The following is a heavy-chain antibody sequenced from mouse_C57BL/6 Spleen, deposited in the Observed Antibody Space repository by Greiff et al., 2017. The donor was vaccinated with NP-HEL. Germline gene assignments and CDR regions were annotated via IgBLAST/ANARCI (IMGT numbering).Heavy chain of an antibody. CDR3: ARGTSYAMDY. CDR1: GFSLTSYG. V-gene: IGHV2-6*01. CDR2: IWGVGST. Sequence: QVQLKQSGPGLVAPSQSLSITCTVSGFSLTSYGVDWVRQSPGKGLEWLGVIWGVGSTNYNSALKSRLTISKDNSESQVFIKMNTLQTDVTAMYNCARGTSYAMDYWGQGTSVTVSS. J-gene: IGHJ4*01.